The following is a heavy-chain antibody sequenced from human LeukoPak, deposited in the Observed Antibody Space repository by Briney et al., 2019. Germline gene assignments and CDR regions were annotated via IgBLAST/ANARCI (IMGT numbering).Heavy chain of an antibody. Sequence: GRSLRLSCAASGFTFSHYALHWVRQAPGKGLEWVALIGHDGADKYYADSVKGRFTISRDNSKNTLYLQMNSLRAEDTAVYYCARLGDYYYYYMDVWGKGTTVTISS. CDR2: IGHDGADK. J-gene: IGHJ6*03. V-gene: IGHV3-30*14. CDR3: ARLGDYYYYYMDV. D-gene: IGHD3-16*01. CDR1: GFTFSHYA.